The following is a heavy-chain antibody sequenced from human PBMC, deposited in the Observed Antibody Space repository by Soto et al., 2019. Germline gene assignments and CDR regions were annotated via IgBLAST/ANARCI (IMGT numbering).Heavy chain of an antibody. Sequence: EVQLLESGGGLVQPGGSLRLSCAASGFTFSSYAMSWVHQAPGKGLEWVSAISGSGGSTYYADSVKGRFTISRDNSKNTLYLQMNSLRAEDTAVYYCAKDSPLPLRPNYYYYGMDVWGQGTTVTVSS. V-gene: IGHV3-23*01. CDR3: AKDSPLPLRPNYYYYGMDV. CDR2: ISGSGGST. J-gene: IGHJ6*02. CDR1: GFTFSSYA. D-gene: IGHD4-17*01.